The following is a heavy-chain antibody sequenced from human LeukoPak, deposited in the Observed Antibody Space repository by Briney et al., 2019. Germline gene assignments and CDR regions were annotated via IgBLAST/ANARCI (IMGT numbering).Heavy chain of an antibody. CDR2: ISAYNGNT. D-gene: IGHD3-3*01. CDR1: GYTFTSYG. Sequence: ASVKVSCKASGYTFTSYGISWVRQAPGQGLGWMGWISAYNGNTNYAQKLQGRVTMTTDTSTSTAYMELRSLRSDDTAVYYCARDSLLTIFGPSGGPFDYWGQGTLVTVSS. V-gene: IGHV1-18*01. J-gene: IGHJ4*02. CDR3: ARDSLLTIFGPSGGPFDY.